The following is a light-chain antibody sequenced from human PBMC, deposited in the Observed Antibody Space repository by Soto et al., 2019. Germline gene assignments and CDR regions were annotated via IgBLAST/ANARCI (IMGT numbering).Light chain of an antibody. CDR1: QTISSW. V-gene: IGKV1-5*03. J-gene: IGKJ1*01. Sequence: DIQMTQSPSTLSGSVGDRVTITCRASQTISSWLAWYQQKPGKAPKLLIYKASTLKSGVPSRFSGSGSGTEFPLTISSLQPDDFATYYCQHYISYSEAFGQGTKVELK. CDR2: KAS. CDR3: QHYISYSEA.